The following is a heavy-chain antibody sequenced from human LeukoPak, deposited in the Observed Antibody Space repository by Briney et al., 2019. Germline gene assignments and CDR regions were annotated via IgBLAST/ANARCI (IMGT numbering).Heavy chain of an antibody. CDR3: ARDRGGGGTYFDY. D-gene: IGHD3-10*01. V-gene: IGHV1-2*06. J-gene: IGHJ4*02. CDR2: INPSSGGT. Sequence: GASVKVSCKASGSTFTGYYMHWVRQAPGQGLEWMGRINPSSGGTNYAQKFQGRVTMTRDTSITTAYMELSRLTSDDTAVYYCARDRGGGGTYFDYWGQGTLVTVSS. CDR1: GSTFTGYY.